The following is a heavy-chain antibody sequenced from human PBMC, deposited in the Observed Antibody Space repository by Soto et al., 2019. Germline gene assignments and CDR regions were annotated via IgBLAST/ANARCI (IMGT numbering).Heavy chain of an antibody. CDR2: ISYDDSYR. J-gene: IGHJ4*02. CDR1: GFTFDNYG. Sequence: QVHLVESGGGVVQPGKSLRLSCAASGFTFDNYGMLWVRQAPGKGLEWVALISYDDSYRYYTNSVRGRFTISRDNSKNMVFLHMNSLQGDDTAVYYCAGGDYGDSIDFWGREPWSPSPQ. V-gene: IGHV3-33*01. D-gene: IGHD4-17*01. CDR3: AGGDYGDSIDF.